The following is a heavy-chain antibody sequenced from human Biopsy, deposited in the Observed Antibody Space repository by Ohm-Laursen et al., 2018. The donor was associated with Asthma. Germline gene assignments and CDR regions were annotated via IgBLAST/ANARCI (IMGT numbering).Heavy chain of an antibody. D-gene: IGHD6-19*01. V-gene: IGHV4-31*03. CDR2: IYYSGST. CDR3: ARDGSSVAGTPYGMDV. J-gene: IGHJ6*02. CDR1: GGSISSGGYY. Sequence: TLSLTCTVSGGSISSGGYYWSWIRQHPGKGLEWIGYIYYSGSTYYNPSLKSRVTISVDTSKNQFSLKLSSVTAADTAVHYCARDGSSVAGTPYGMDVWGQGTTVTVSS.